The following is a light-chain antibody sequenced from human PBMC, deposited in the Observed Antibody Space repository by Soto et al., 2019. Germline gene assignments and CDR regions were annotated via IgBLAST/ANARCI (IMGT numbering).Light chain of an antibody. Sequence: QSVLTQPPSVSGAPGQRVSISYTGSSSNIGAGSEVHWYQQVPGTAPKLLIYGNNNRPSGVPDRFSASKSGTSASLAITGLQPEDEADYYCQASDSSVSGSKFFGGVTKLTVL. CDR2: GNN. CDR3: QASDSSVSGSKF. J-gene: IGLJ2*01. CDR1: SSNIGAGSE. V-gene: IGLV1-40*01.